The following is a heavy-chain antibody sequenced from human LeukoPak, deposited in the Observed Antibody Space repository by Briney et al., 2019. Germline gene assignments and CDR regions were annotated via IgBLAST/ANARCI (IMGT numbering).Heavy chain of an antibody. D-gene: IGHD6-13*01. V-gene: IGHV3-7*01. CDR3: ARDVGAAAGTSHDY. CDR1: GFTFSNYW. CDR2: IEQHGSEK. Sequence: GGSLRLSCTVSGFTFSNYWMSWVRQAPGKGLEWVANIEQHGSEKWYVDSVKGRFTISRDNAKNSLYLQMNSLRAEDTAVYYCARDVGAAAGTSHDYWGQGTLVTVSS. J-gene: IGHJ4*02.